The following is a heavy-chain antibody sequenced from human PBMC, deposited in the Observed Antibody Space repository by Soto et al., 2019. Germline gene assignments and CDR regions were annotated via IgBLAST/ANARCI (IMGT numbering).Heavy chain of an antibody. CDR1: GGSISSGGYY. J-gene: IGHJ4*02. CDR2: IDYSGTA. D-gene: IGHD1-1*01. V-gene: IGHV4-31*03. CDR3: ARGTKVASFDN. Sequence: QVQLQESGPGLGKPSQTLSLTCTVSGGSISSGGYYWSWIRQRPGKGVEWIGYIDYSGTAYYNPSLKIRVTISGDTSNNHCSLNLSSVTAADTAVYYCARGTKVASFDNWGQGTLVTVSS.